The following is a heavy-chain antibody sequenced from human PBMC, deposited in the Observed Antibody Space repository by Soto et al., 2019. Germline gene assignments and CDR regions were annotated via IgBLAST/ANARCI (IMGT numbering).Heavy chain of an antibody. Sequence: SLRLFCEASGLPSNELAVDWVRQAPGKGLEWVGRIRRKSDNYATTYGESVKGRYTISRDDSKNTAYLQMNNLRAEDTAVYYCAYSRGWGQGTLVTV. CDR3: AYSRG. CDR1: GLPSNELA. D-gene: IGHD1-26*01. CDR2: IRRKSDNYAT. V-gene: IGHV3-73*01. J-gene: IGHJ4*02.